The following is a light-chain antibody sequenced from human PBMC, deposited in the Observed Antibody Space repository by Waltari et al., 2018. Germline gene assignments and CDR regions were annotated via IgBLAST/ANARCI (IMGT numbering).Light chain of an antibody. Sequence: EIVLPQSPATPSVSPGERVTPTCRASQSVSSNFAWYQQKPGQAPRLLIYDASTRATGIPARFSGGGSGTDFTLTISSLQSEDFAVYYCQQYNNWHWTFGQGTKVEIK. CDR1: QSVSSN. V-gene: IGKV3-15*01. J-gene: IGKJ1*01. CDR2: DAS. CDR3: QQYNNWHWT.